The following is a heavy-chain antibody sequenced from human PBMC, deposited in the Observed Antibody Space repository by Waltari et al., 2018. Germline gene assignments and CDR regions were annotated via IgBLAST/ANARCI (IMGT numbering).Heavy chain of an antibody. CDR1: GFTLGTYW. J-gene: IGHJ4*02. CDR2: IKQDGSEK. CDR3: ARDWIY. D-gene: IGHD2-2*03. Sequence: EVQLVETGGGLIQPGGSLRLSCAASGFTLGTYWMTWVRQAPGKGLEWVANIKQDGSEKNYVDSVKGRFSISRDNAKNSLYLQLNSLRAENTAMYYCARDWIYWGQGALVTVSS. V-gene: IGHV3-7*01.